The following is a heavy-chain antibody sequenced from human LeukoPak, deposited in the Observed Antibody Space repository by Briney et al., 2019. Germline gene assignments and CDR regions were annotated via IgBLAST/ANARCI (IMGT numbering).Heavy chain of an antibody. CDR3: ARVAEMATITAIGY. Sequence: VKXSCKAXXXXFTXXXMHWVRQAPGQGLEWMGWINPNSGGTNYAQKFQGRVTMTRDTSISTAYMELSRLRSDDTAVYYCARVAEMATITAIGYWGQGTLVTVSS. V-gene: IGHV1-2*02. J-gene: IGHJ4*02. CDR1: XXXFTXXX. D-gene: IGHD5-12*01. CDR2: INPNSGGT.